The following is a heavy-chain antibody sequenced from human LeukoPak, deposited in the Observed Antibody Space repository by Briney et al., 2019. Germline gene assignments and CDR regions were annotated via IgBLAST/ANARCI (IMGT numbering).Heavy chain of an antibody. CDR3: ARSRAFNSGAFDP. D-gene: IGHD1-26*01. J-gene: IGHJ5*02. CDR2: SYNGVNT. Sequence: SETLSLTCTVSGASVSSASNWTWIRPPPGEGVEGIAHSYNGVNTYYKHSLKSRVTISVDKSKNPFYLRLNSVTAADTAVYYGARSRAFNSGAFDPWGQGSLVTVSS. V-gene: IGHV4-61*01. CDR1: GASVSSASN.